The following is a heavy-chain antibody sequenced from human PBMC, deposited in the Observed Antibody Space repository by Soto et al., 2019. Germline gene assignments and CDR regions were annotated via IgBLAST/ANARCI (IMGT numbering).Heavy chain of an antibody. CDR3: ARAPMVLSRSYFDS. CDR1: GGSISNFY. CDR2: ISYSGNT. Sequence: QVHLRESGPGLVKPSETLSLSCTVSGGSISNFYWSWIQQPPGKGLEWIGYISYSGNTNYNPSLKSRVSISVDTSKNQLSLNLTSVTAADTAVYYCARAPMVLSRSYFDSWGQGTPVTVSS. D-gene: IGHD2-8*01. V-gene: IGHV4-59*01. J-gene: IGHJ4*02.